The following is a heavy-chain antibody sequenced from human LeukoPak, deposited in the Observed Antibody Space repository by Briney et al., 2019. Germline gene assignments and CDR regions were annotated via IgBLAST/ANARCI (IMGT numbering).Heavy chain of an antibody. V-gene: IGHV4-39*01. Sequence: SETLSLTCTVSGGSISSSSYYWGWIRQPPGKGLEWIGSIYYSGSTYSNPSLMSRVTISVDTSKSEFSLKLSSVTAADTAVYYCARLGYSGSYYERAFDIWGQGTMVTVSS. CDR3: ARLGYSGSYYERAFDI. CDR2: IYYSGST. CDR1: GGSISSSSYY. J-gene: IGHJ3*02. D-gene: IGHD1-26*01.